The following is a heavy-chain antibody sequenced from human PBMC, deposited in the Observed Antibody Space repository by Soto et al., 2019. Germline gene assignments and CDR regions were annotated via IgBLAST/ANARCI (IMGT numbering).Heavy chain of an antibody. J-gene: IGHJ4*02. CDR2: ISSSSSYI. V-gene: IGHV3-21*01. Sequence: EVQLVESGGGLVKPGGSLRLSCAASGFTFSSYSMNWVRQAPGQGLEWVSSISSSSSYIYYADSVKGRFPISRDNAKNSLYLPMNSLRAEDTAVYYCAREVSKYRGYDFDYWGPGTVVTVSS. CDR1: GFTFSSYS. D-gene: IGHD5-12*01. CDR3: AREVSKYRGYDFDY.